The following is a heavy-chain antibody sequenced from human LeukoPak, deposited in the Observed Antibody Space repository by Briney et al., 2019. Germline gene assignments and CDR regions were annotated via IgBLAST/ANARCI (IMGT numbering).Heavy chain of an antibody. CDR3: AKVGAYGDYARHDY. J-gene: IGHJ4*02. Sequence: SETLSLTCAVSGYSITTGSYWGWIRQPPGKGLEWIGNIYHSGSTYYNPSLKSRVTISADTSKNQLSLKLTSVTAAVTAVYYCAKVGAYGDYARHDYWGQGTLVTVSS. CDR2: IYHSGST. CDR1: GYSITTGSY. V-gene: IGHV4-38-2*01. D-gene: IGHD4-17*01.